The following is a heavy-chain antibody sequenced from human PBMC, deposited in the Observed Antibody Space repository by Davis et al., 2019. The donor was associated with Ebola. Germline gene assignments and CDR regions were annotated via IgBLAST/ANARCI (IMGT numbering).Heavy chain of an antibody. Sequence: SETLSLTCTVSGGSISSTNYYWGWIRQPPGKGLEWIVSFYYSGITFYNPSLKSRVAISVDTSKNHFSLKLSSVTAADTAVYYCASLRQTYDSSGYSQPFDSWGQGTLVTVSS. CDR3: ASLRQTYDSSGYSQPFDS. D-gene: IGHD3-22*01. V-gene: IGHV4-39*02. J-gene: IGHJ4*02. CDR2: FYYSGIT. CDR1: GGSISSTNYY.